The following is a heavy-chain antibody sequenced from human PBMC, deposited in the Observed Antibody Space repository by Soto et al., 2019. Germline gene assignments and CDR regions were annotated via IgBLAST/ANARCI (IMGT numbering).Heavy chain of an antibody. Sequence: QVQLVQSGAEVKKPGASVKVSCKASGYTFTSYYMHWVRQAPGQGLEWMGIINPSGGSTSYAQKFQGRVTMTRDTSTSTLYMELSSLRSEDTAVYYCARLGSIAAVDYWGQGTLVTVSS. J-gene: IGHJ4*02. CDR2: INPSGGST. V-gene: IGHV1-46*01. CDR3: ARLGSIAAVDY. D-gene: IGHD6-13*01. CDR1: GYTFTSYY.